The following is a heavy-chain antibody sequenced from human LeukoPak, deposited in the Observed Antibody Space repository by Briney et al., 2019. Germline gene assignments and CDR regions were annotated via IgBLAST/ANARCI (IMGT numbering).Heavy chain of an antibody. Sequence: GRSLSLSCAASGFTFSSYAMHWVRQAPGKGLEWVAVISYDGSNKYYADSVKGRFTISRDNSKNTLYLQMNSLRAEDTAVYYCARDPLWFGEHYFDYWGQGTLVTVSS. CDR3: ARDPLWFGEHYFDY. V-gene: IGHV3-30-3*01. D-gene: IGHD3-10*01. CDR1: GFTFSSYA. J-gene: IGHJ4*02. CDR2: ISYDGSNK.